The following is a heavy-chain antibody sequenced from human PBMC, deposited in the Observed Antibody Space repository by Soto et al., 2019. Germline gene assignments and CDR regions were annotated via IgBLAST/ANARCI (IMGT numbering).Heavy chain of an antibody. CDR1: GFSLTTSGVG. V-gene: IGHV2-5*02. J-gene: IGHJ4*02. Sequence: QITLKESGPTLVKPTQTLTLTCTFSGFSLTTSGVGVGWIRQPPGKALEWLALIYWDDDKRYSPSLKSRLTITKDTSKNQVVLTMTNMDAVDTATYYCAHRRDSSVYFDHWGQGTRVTVSS. CDR3: AHRRDSSVYFDH. CDR2: IYWDDDK. D-gene: IGHD3-22*01.